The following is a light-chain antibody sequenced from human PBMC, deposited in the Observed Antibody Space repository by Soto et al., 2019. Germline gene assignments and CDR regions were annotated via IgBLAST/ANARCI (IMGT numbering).Light chain of an antibody. V-gene: IGKV1-33*01. CDR2: GAS. J-gene: IGKJ2*01. Sequence: DIQXXXXPXXXSXXXGDXVTITCQPSQDXTNFLNWYQQKPGKAPRLLIAGASKLETGVPSRFSGSRSGTDYTFTIGSLQPEDIATYYCQHYANLPYTFGQGTKLEIK. CDR3: QHYANLPYT. CDR1: QDXTNF.